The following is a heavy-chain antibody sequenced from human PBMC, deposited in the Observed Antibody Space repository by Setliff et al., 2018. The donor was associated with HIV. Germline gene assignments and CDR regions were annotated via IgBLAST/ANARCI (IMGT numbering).Heavy chain of an antibody. D-gene: IGHD3-16*01. CDR1: GFTFSDNY. Sequence: PGGSLRLSCAASGFTFSDNYMDWVRQAPGKGLEWVGRTRNKANSYTTEYAASVKGRFTISRDDSKTALYLQMNSLKTEDKAVYYCATTHHYVPDAFDIWGQGTMVTVSS. J-gene: IGHJ3*02. CDR3: ATTHHYVPDAFDI. CDR2: TRNKANSYTT. V-gene: IGHV3-72*01.